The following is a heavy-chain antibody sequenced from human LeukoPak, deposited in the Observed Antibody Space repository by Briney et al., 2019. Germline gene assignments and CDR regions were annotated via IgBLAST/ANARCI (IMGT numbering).Heavy chain of an antibody. CDR3: ASSGSYRFDY. D-gene: IGHD1-26*01. J-gene: IGHJ4*02. Sequence: GGSLRLSCAASGFTFSCYSMNWVRQAPGKGLEWVSHITASGTAMFYADSVKGRFTISRDNAKNSLYLQMNSLRDEDTAVYYCASSGSYRFDYWGQGTLVTVSS. CDR1: GFTFSCYS. V-gene: IGHV3-48*02. CDR2: ITASGTAM.